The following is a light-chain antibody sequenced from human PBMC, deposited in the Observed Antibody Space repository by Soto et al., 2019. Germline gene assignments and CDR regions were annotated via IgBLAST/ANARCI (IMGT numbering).Light chain of an antibody. CDR2: HAS. V-gene: IGKV3-15*01. CDR1: QSISSN. Sequence: EIVMTQSPATLSVSPGDRATLSCRASQSISSNLAWYQQKPGQAPRLLIYHASTRSTGTPARFSGSGSGTDFTLTISSLQSEDFAVYYCQHYETWPPMTFGQGTRLEIK. CDR3: QHYETWPPMT. J-gene: IGKJ5*01.